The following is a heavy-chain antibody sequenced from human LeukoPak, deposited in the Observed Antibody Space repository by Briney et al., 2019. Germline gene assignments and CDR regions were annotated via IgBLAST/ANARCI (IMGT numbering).Heavy chain of an antibody. CDR2: ISSSSSNI. J-gene: IGHJ4*02. V-gene: IGHV3-48*01. CDR3: ARIGGQQLVKVQK. D-gene: IGHD6-13*01. Sequence: PGGSLRLSCAASGFTFSSYSMNWVRQAPGKGLEWVSYISSSSSNIYYEDSVKGRFTISRDNAKNSLYLQMNSLRAEDTAVYYCARIGGQQLVKVQKWGQGTLVTVSS. CDR1: GFTFSSYS.